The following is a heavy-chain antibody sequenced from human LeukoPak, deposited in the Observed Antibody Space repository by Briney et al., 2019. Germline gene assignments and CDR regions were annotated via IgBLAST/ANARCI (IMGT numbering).Heavy chain of an antibody. D-gene: IGHD3-22*01. Sequence: PGGSLTLSCAVSGFPFTTYNMNWVRQAPGKGLEWVSYIDSSSSTIYYADSVKGRFTVSRDNAKNSLDLQMNSLRAEDTAVYYCARDLGQYYDTSDNWFDPWGQGTLVTVSS. CDR1: GFPFTTYN. V-gene: IGHV3-48*01. CDR2: IDSSSSTI. CDR3: ARDLGQYYDTSDNWFDP. J-gene: IGHJ5*02.